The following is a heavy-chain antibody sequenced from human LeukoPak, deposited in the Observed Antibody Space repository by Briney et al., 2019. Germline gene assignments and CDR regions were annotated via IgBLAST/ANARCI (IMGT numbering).Heavy chain of an antibody. CDR3: ARAPDYGDYVGAFDI. V-gene: IGHV1-69*13. D-gene: IGHD4-17*01. Sequence: ASVKVSCKASGYTFTSYYIHWVRQAPGQGLEWMGGIIPIFGTANCAQKFQGRVTITADESTSTAYMELSSLRSEDTAVYYCARAPDYGDYVGAFDIWGQGTMVTVSS. J-gene: IGHJ3*02. CDR2: IIPIFGTA. CDR1: GYTFTSYY.